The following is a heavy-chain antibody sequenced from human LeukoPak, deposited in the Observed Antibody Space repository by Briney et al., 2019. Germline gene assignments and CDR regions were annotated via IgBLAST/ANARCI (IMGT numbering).Heavy chain of an antibody. CDR2: ISYDGSNK. J-gene: IGHJ4*02. CDR3: AKSMTTVTTIDY. Sequence: GGSLRLSCAASGFTFSSYGMHWVRQAPGKGQAWVAVISYDGSNKYYAGSVKGRFTISRDNSKNTLYLQMNSLRAEDTAVYYCAKSMTTVTTIDYWGQGTLVTVSS. CDR1: GFTFSSYG. V-gene: IGHV3-30*18. D-gene: IGHD4-17*01.